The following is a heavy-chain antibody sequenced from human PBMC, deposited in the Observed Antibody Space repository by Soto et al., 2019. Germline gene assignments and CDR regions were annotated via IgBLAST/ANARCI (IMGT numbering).Heavy chain of an antibody. J-gene: IGHJ5*02. D-gene: IGHD3-3*01. Sequence: ASVKVSCKASGYTFTSYYMHWVRQAPGQGLEWMGIINPSGGSTSYAQKFQGRVTITRDTSTSTVYMELSSLRSEDTAVYYCARDRTYYDFWSGYYIRGLGVDNWFDPWGQGTLVTVSS. CDR2: INPSGGST. CDR1: GYTFTSYY. CDR3: ARDRTYYDFWSGYYIRGLGVDNWFDP. V-gene: IGHV1-46*01.